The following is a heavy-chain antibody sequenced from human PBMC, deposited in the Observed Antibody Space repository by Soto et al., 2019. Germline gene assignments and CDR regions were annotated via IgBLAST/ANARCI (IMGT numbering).Heavy chain of an antibody. J-gene: IGHJ6*01. D-gene: IGHD1-7*01. V-gene: IGHV3-30*18. CDR2: ISYDGSNK. CDR3: AKDFPNGVDWNYVHYCYCMHG. Sequence: PGGSLRLSCAAPGFTFSSYGMHWVRQAPGQGLERVAVISYDGSNKYYADSVKGRFTISRDNSKNTLYLQMNSLRAEDTAVYYCAKDFPNGVDWNYVHYCYCMHGWGQGTTVTVAS. CDR1: GFTFSSYG.